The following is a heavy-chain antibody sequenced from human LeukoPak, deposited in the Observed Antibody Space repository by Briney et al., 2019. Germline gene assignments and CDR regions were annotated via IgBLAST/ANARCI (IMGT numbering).Heavy chain of an antibody. V-gene: IGHV4-39*01. J-gene: IGHJ5*02. CDR2: IYYSGST. D-gene: IGHD3-10*01. CDR1: GGSISSSSYY. CDR3: ARMGITMVRGERSWFDP. Sequence: SETLSLTCTVSGGSISSSSYYWGWIRQPPGKGLEWIGSIYYSGSTYYNPSLKSRVTISVDTSKNQFSLKLSSVTAADTAVYYCARMGITMVRGERSWFDPWGQGTLVTVSS.